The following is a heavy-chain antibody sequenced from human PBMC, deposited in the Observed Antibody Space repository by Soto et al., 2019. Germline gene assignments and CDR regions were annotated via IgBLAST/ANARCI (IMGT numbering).Heavy chain of an antibody. V-gene: IGHV3-23*01. Sequence: GGSLRLSCAASGFTFSSYAMSWVRQAPGKGLEWVSAISGSGGSTYYADSVKGRFTISRDNSKNTLYLQMNSLRAEDTAVYYCAKVGGYWYNWNLDVWGQGTTVTVSS. CDR3: AKVGGYWYNWNLDV. J-gene: IGHJ6*02. CDR2: ISGSGGST. CDR1: GFTFSSYA. D-gene: IGHD1-20*01.